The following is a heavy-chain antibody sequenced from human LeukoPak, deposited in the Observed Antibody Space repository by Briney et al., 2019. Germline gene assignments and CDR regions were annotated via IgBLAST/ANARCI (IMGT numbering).Heavy chain of an antibody. CDR2: ISGSGGST. D-gene: IGHD6-19*01. Sequence: PTGGSLRLSCAASGFTFSTYAMSWVRQAPGKGLEWVSRISGSGGSTHHADSVKGRFTISRDNSKNTLYLQMNSLRAEDTAVYYCAKDMDQGGWLPHDYWGQGTLVTVSS. J-gene: IGHJ4*02. CDR1: GFTFSTYA. V-gene: IGHV3-23*01. CDR3: AKDMDQGGWLPHDY.